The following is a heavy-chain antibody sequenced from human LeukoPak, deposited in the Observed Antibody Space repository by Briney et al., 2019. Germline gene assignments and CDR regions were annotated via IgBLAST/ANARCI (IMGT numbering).Heavy chain of an antibody. D-gene: IGHD3-10*01. J-gene: IGHJ4*02. V-gene: IGHV3-23*01. CDR1: GFTFSNLA. CDR3: AKGRLQEGTVFRGVITPVDY. Sequence: QAGGSLRLSCATSGFTFSNLAMNWVRRAPGKGLEWVSTISGSGDGTYYADSVKGRFTISRDNSKNTLFLQMSSLSADDTALYYCAKGRLQEGTVFRGVITPVDYWGQGTLVTVTS. CDR2: ISGSGDGT.